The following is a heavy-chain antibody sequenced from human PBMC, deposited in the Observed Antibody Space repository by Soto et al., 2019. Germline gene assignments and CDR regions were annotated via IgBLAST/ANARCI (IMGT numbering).Heavy chain of an antibody. V-gene: IGHV2-5*01. J-gene: IGHJ3*02. Sequence: QITLKESGPTLVKPTQTLTLTCTFSGFSLSTSGVGVGWIRQPPGKALEWLALIYWNDDKRYSPSLKSRLTITKHPSKNQVVLTMTNMDPVDTATYYCAHTLHVQKQTARLLWSYPGAFDIWGQGTMVTVSS. CDR1: GFSLSTSGVG. D-gene: IGHD3-10*01. CDR2: IYWNDDK. CDR3: AHTLHVQKQTARLLWSYPGAFDI.